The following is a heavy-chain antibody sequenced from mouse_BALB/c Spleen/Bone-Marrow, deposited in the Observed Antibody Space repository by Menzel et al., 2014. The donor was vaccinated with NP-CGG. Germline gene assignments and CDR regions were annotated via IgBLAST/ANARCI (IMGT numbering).Heavy chain of an antibody. J-gene: IGHJ4*01. V-gene: IGHV5-12-2*01. CDR2: ISNGGGST. D-gene: IGHD2-14*01. CDR3: TRHGEVRRFYYALDY. Sequence: EVQGVESGGGLVQPGGSLKLSCTASGFTFSSYSMSWVRRTQEKRLEWVAYISNGGGSTYYPDAVKGRFTISRYNAKNSLYLQMSSLKAEDTAMYYCTRHGEVRRFYYALDYWGQGTSVTVTS. CDR1: GFTFSSYS.